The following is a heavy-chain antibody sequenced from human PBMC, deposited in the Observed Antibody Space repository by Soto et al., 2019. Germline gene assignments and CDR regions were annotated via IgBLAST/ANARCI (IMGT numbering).Heavy chain of an antibody. V-gene: IGHV1-18*04. D-gene: IGHD6-13*01. Sequence: QVQLVQSGAEVKKPGASVKVSCKASGYTFTSYGISWVRQAPGQGLEWMGWISAYNGNTNYAQKLQCIVTMTTDTSTSTAYMELRSLRSADTSVYYCARDSHSSSWYEYDYWGQGTLVTVSS. CDR3: ARDSHSSSWYEYDY. J-gene: IGHJ4*02. CDR2: ISAYNGNT. CDR1: GYTFTSYG.